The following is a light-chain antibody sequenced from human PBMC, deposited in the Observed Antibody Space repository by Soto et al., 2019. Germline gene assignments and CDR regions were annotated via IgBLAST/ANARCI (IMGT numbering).Light chain of an antibody. Sequence: QSALTQPASVSGSPGQSITISCTGTSSDIGAYNFVSWYQQHPGKAPKLMLYDVNIRPSGVSNRFSGSKSGHTASLTISGLQAEDEADYYCTSWTTSTTMIFGGGTKVTVL. CDR3: TSWTTSTTMI. CDR1: SSDIGAYNF. J-gene: IGLJ2*01. CDR2: DVN. V-gene: IGLV2-14*03.